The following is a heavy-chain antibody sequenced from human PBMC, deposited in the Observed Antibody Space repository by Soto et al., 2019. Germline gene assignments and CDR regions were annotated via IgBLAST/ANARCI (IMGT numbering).Heavy chain of an antibody. D-gene: IGHD1-26*01. J-gene: IGHJ4*02. CDR3: ARASGSNIHFDY. CDR2: INTDGSST. V-gene: IGHV3-74*01. Sequence: GGSLRLSCAASGLTFSSYWMHWVRQAPGKGLVWVSRINTDGSSTTYADSVKGRFTISRDNTKNTLYLQMNSLRVEDTAVYYCARASGSNIHFDYWGQGTLVTVSS. CDR1: GLTFSSYW.